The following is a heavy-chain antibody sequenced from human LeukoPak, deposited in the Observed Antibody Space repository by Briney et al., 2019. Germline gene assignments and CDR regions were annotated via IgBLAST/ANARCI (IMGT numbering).Heavy chain of an antibody. V-gene: IGHV3-11*01. Sequence: PGGSLRLSCAASGFTFSDYYMSWIRQAPGKGLEWLSYISSSGSTIYYADSVKGRFTISRDNAKNSLYLQMNSLRAEDTAVYYCARDGTAGVVVAATLDAFDIWGQGTMVTVSS. CDR3: ARDGTAGVVVAATLDAFDI. J-gene: IGHJ3*02. CDR2: ISSSGSTI. CDR1: GFTFSDYY. D-gene: IGHD2-15*01.